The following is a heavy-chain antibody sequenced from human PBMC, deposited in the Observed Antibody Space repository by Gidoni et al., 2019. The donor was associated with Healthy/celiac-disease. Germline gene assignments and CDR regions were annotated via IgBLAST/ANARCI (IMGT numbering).Heavy chain of an antibody. CDR3: ARVRGGAVAGTTKSEYYFDY. Sequence: QVQLVQSGAEVKKPGASVKVSCKASGYTFTGYYMHWVRQAPGQGLEWMGWINPNSGGTNYAQKFQGWVTMTRDTSISTAYMELSRLRSDDTAVYYCARVRGGAVAGTTKSEYYFDYWGQGTLVTVSS. CDR1: GYTFTGYY. CDR2: INPNSGGT. D-gene: IGHD6-19*01. V-gene: IGHV1-2*04. J-gene: IGHJ4*02.